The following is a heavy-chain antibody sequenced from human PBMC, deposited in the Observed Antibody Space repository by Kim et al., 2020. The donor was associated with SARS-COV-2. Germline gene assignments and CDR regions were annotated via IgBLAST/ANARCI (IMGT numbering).Heavy chain of an antibody. CDR3: ARGILVSGYSNSRGWNY. D-gene: IGHD6-13*01. CDR2: INHSGST. J-gene: IGHJ4*02. CDR1: GGSFSGYY. V-gene: IGHV4-34*01. Sequence: SETLSLTCAVYGGSFSGYYWGWIRQPPGKGLEWIGEINHSGSTNYSPSPKSRVTTSVDTSKNQSSLKLSSVTAADTAVYYCARGILVSGYSNSRGWNYWGQGTLVTVSS.